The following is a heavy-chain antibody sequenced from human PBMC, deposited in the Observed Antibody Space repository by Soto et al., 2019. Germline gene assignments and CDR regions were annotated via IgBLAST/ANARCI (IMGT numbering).Heavy chain of an antibody. CDR1: GFTVSSNY. J-gene: IGHJ6*02. CDR2: IYSGGST. V-gene: IGHV3-66*04. CDR3: ARRQISPFTRGAASARGAIDV. D-gene: IGHD6-13*01. Sequence: GGSLRLSCAASGFTVSSNYMSWVRQAPGKGLEWVSVIYSGGSTYYADSVKGRFTISRDNSKNTLYLQMNSLRAEDTAVYYCARRQISPFTRGAASARGAIDVRAQGTTDTGSS.